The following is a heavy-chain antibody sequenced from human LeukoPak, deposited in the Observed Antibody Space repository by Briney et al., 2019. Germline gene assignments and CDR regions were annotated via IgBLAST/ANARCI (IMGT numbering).Heavy chain of an antibody. CDR3: AREAKDSGTDY. D-gene: IGHD2-2*01. CDR2: MNPNSGNT. Sequence: GASVKVSCKASGYTFTSYDINWVRQATGQGLEWMGWMNPNSGNTGYAQKFQGRDTITRNTSISTAYMELSSLRSEDTAVYYCAREAKDSGTDYWGQGTLVTVSS. V-gene: IGHV1-8*03. CDR1: GYTFTSYD. J-gene: IGHJ4*02.